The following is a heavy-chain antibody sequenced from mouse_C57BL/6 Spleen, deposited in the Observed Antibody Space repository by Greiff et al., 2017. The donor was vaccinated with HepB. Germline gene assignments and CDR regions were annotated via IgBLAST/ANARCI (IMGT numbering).Heavy chain of an antibody. V-gene: IGHV1-7*01. Sequence: QVQLQQSGAELAKPGASVKLSFKASGYTFTSYWMHWVKQRPGQGLEWIGYINPSSGYTKYNQKFKDKATLTADKSSSTAYMQLSSLTYEDSAVYYCARSRITTVVASDYWGQGTTLTVSS. CDR2: INPSSGYT. D-gene: IGHD1-1*01. CDR3: ARSRITTVVASDY. CDR1: GYTFTSYW. J-gene: IGHJ2*01.